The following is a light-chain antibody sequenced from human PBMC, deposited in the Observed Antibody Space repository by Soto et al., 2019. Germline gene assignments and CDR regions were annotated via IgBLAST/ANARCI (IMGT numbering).Light chain of an antibody. CDR2: DVS. CDR3: CSSAGTFYV. Sequence: QSALTQPRSVSGSPGQSVTISCTGTSSDIGGNISVSWFQQHPGKAPKLMIYDVSKRPSGVPDRFSGSKSGNTASLTISGLQAEDEADYYCCSSAGTFYVFGTGTKVTVL. CDR1: SSDIGGNIS. J-gene: IGLJ1*01. V-gene: IGLV2-11*01.